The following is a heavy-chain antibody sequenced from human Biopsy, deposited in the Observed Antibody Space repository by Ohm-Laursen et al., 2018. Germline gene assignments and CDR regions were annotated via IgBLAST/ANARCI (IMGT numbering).Heavy chain of an antibody. CDR3: AKDQPDLAVVVAAHWYFDL. D-gene: IGHD2-15*01. Sequence: SLRLSCAASGFTFSNYAMTWVRQAPGKGLEWVSAISDIGSSTFYSDSVKGRFTISRDNSKMTLYLQMNSLRAEDTAIYYCAKDQPDLAVVVAAHWYFDLWGRGTLVTVSS. J-gene: IGHJ2*01. CDR2: ISDIGSST. V-gene: IGHV3-23*01. CDR1: GFTFSNYA.